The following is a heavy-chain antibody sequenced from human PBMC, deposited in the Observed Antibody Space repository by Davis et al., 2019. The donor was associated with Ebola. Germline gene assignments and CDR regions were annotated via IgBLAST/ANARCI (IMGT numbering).Heavy chain of an antibody. CDR1: GYSFTSYW. CDR3: TPLGGGSYPWGYNYGMDV. V-gene: IGHV3-73*01. D-gene: IGHD1-26*01. Sequence: GESLKISCKGSGYSFTSYWIGWVRQASGKGPEWVGRIRSKANSYATAYAASVKGRFTISRDDSKNKAYLQMNSLKTEDTAVYYCTPLGGGSYPWGYNYGMDVWGQGTTVTVSS. CDR2: IRSKANSYAT. J-gene: IGHJ6*02.